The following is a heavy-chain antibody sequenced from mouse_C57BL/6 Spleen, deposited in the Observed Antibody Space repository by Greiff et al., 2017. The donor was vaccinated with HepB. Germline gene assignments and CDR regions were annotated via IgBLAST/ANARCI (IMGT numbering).Heavy chain of an antibody. V-gene: IGHV1-69*01. Sequence: VQLQQSGAELVMPGASVKLSCKASGYTFTSYWMHWVKQRPGQGLEWIGEIDPSDSYTNYNQKFKGKSTLTVDKSSSTAYMQLSSLTSGDSAVFYWARSSEGNYDSPLAYWGQGTLVTVSA. CDR3: ARSSEGNYDSPLAY. J-gene: IGHJ3*01. CDR2: IDPSDSYT. D-gene: IGHD2-4*01. CDR1: GYTFTSYW.